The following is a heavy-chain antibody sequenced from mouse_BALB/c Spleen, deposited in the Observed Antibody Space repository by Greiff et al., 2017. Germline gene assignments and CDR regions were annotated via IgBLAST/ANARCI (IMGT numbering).Heavy chain of an antibody. J-gene: IGHJ2*01. D-gene: IGHD2-14*01. CDR2: ISCYDGAT. CDR1: GYSFTGYY. V-gene: IGHV1S34*01. Sequence: LVKPGASVKLSCKASGYSFTGYYMHWVKQSPGKSLEWIGYISCYDGATSYNQKFKGKATFTVDTSSSTAYMQFNSLTSEDSAVYYCARYDWYDGGNFDYWGQGTTLTVSS. CDR3: ARYDWYDGGNFDY.